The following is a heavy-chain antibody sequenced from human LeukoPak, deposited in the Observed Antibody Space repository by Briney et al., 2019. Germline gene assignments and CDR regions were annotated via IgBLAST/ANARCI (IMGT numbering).Heavy chain of an antibody. CDR2: ISGSGGST. CDR3: ARRMVSWSGHIYGGHFDY. J-gene: IGHJ4*02. Sequence: GGSLRLSCAASGFTFSSYAMSWVRQAPGKGLEWVSAISGSGGSTYYADSVKGRFTISRDNAKNSLYLQMNSLRAEDTAVYYCARRMVSWSGHIYGGHFDYWGQGTLVTVSS. CDR1: GFTFSSYA. V-gene: IGHV3-23*01. D-gene: IGHD3-3*01.